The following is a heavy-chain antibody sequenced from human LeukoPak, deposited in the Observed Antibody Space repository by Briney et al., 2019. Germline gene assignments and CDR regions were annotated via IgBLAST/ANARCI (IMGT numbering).Heavy chain of an antibody. CDR1: GFSYDRYG. V-gene: IGHV3-23*01. Sequence: AGGSLRLSCAASGFSYDRYGMAWVRQTPGRGLEWVSTISSDGRNTHYADSVRGRFTISRDDSKNTLSLQVSGLRAEDTAIYYCVTEVNSHGDFFVYWAQGIQVTVSS. CDR3: VTEVNSHGDFFVY. J-gene: IGHJ4*02. CDR2: ISSDGRNT. D-gene: IGHD2-8*01.